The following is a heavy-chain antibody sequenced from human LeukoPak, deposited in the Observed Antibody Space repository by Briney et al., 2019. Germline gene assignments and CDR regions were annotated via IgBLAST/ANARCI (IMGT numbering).Heavy chain of an antibody. Sequence: SETLSLTCTVSGGSISSSSYYWGWIRQPPGKGLEWIGSIYYSGSTYYNPSLKSRVAISVDTSKNQFSLQLNSVTPEDTAVYYCASSSLRGSDAFDIWGQGTMVTVSS. CDR3: ASSSLRGSDAFDI. CDR1: GGSISSSSYY. CDR2: IYYSGST. D-gene: IGHD3-16*01. V-gene: IGHV4-39*07. J-gene: IGHJ3*02.